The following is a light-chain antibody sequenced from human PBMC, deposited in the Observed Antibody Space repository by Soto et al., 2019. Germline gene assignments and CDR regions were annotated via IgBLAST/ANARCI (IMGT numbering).Light chain of an antibody. CDR3: QKYNSAPL. Sequence: DIQMTQSPSSLSASVGDRVTITCRASQGISNYLAWYLQKPGKVPKLLIYAASTLQSGVPSRFSGSGSGTDFTLTISSLQPEDVATYYCQKYNSAPLFGPGTKVDIK. J-gene: IGKJ3*01. CDR1: QGISNY. CDR2: AAS. V-gene: IGKV1-27*01.